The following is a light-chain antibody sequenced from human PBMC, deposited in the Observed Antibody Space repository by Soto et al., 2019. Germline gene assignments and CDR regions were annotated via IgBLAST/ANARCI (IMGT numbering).Light chain of an antibody. Sequence: QSALTQPRSVSGSPGQSVTTSCTGTSSDVGAYNYVSWYQQHPAKAPNLMIYDVSKRPSGVPDRFSGSKSGNTASLTISGLQAEDEGDYYCCSYTNSAYVFGTGTKSPS. J-gene: IGLJ1*01. CDR1: SSDVGAYNY. CDR3: CSYTNSAYV. V-gene: IGLV2-11*01. CDR2: DVS.